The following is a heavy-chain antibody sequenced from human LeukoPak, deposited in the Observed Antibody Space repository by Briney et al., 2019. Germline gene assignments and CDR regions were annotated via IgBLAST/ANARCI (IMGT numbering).Heavy chain of an antibody. V-gene: IGHV4-31*03. CDR3: ARVGLEYYDSSGYYYFDY. Sequence: SQTLSLTCTVSGGSISSGGYYWSWIRQHPGKGLEWIGYIYYSGSTYYNPSLKSRVTISVDTSKNQLSLKLSSVTAADTAVYYCARVGLEYYDSSGYYYFDYWGQGTLVTVSS. CDR2: IYYSGST. J-gene: IGHJ4*02. D-gene: IGHD3-22*01. CDR1: GGSISSGGYY.